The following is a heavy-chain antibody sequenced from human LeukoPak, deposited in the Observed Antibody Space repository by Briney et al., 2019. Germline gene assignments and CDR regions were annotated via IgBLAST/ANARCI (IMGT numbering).Heavy chain of an antibody. CDR1: GESFSGHC. CDR3: ARHPRLLPYYFDY. V-gene: IGHV4-34*01. J-gene: IGHJ4*02. D-gene: IGHD2/OR15-2a*01. CDR2: INHSGST. Sequence: SETLSLTCAVYGESFSGHCWSWIRQPPGKGLEWIGEINHSGSTNYSPSLKSRVTISLDTSKNQFSLNLSSVTAADTAVYYCARHPRLLPYYFDYWGQGTLATVSS.